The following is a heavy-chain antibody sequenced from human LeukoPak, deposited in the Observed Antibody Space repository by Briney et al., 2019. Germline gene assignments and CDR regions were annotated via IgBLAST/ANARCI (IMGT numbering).Heavy chain of an antibody. D-gene: IGHD2-21*01. Sequence: GESLKISCKGSGYSFTSYWIGWVRQMPGKGLEWMGIIYPGDSDTRYSPSFQGQVTISADKSISTAYLQWSRPKASDNAMYYCARIGPSDGFDIWGQGTMVTVSS. CDR3: ARIGPSDGFDI. CDR1: GYSFTSYW. V-gene: IGHV5-51*01. J-gene: IGHJ3*02. CDR2: IYPGDSDT.